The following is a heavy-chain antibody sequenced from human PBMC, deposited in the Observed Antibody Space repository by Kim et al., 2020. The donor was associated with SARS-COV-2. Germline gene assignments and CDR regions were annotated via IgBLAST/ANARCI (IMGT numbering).Heavy chain of an antibody. Sequence: SSSSSYIAYAESGKSRFTISRDNAKNSLYLQMNSLRAEDTAVYYCASGAYWGQGTLVTVSS. CDR2: SSSSSYI. V-gene: IGHV3-21*01. CDR3: ASGAY. J-gene: IGHJ4*02. D-gene: IGHD3-10*01.